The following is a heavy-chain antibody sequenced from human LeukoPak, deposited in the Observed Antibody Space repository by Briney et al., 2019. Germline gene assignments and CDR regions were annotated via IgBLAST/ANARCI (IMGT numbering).Heavy chain of an antibody. D-gene: IGHD6-13*01. Sequence: GASVKVSCKASGYTFTSYGISWVRQAPGQGLEWMGWISAYNGNTNYAQKLQGRVTMTTDTSTTTAYMELRSLRFDDTAVYYCARIAGQQLVNWFDPWGQGTLVTVSS. V-gene: IGHV1-18*01. CDR3: ARIAGQQLVNWFDP. J-gene: IGHJ5*02. CDR1: GYTFTSYG. CDR2: ISAYNGNT.